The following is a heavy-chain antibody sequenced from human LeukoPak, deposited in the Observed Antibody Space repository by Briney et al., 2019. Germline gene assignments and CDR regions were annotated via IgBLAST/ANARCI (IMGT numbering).Heavy chain of an antibody. CDR2: ISGSGGST. D-gene: IGHD3-22*01. Sequence: GGSLRLSRAASGFTFSSYAMSWVRQAPGKGLEWVSAISGSGGSTYYADSVKGRFTISRDNSKNTLYLQMNSLRAEDTAVYYCAKSYDSSGQSHDYWGQGTLVTVSS. CDR3: AKSYDSSGQSHDY. V-gene: IGHV3-23*01. CDR1: GFTFSSYA. J-gene: IGHJ4*02.